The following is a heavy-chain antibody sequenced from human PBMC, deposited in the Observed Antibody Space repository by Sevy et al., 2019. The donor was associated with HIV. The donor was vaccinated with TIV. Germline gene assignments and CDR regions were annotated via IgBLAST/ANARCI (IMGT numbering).Heavy chain of an antibody. CDR3: ATSRRDDYNYFFDY. J-gene: IGHJ4*02. D-gene: IGHD4-4*01. Sequence: GGSLRLSCVGSGFTISRYEMNWVRQAPGKGLQWISYISTGGGNIYYSDSLKGRLTISRDNAKNSVHLQMNSLRAEDTALYYCATSRRDDYNYFFDYWGQGTLVTVSS. V-gene: IGHV3-48*03. CDR1: GFTISRYE. CDR2: ISTGGGNI.